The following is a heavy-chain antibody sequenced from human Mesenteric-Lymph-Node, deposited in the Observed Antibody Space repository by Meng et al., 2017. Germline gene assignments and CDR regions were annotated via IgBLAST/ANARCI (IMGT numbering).Heavy chain of an antibody. Sequence: QLRLPQSGPGLVKPSQTLSLPCTVSGGAISSGGYYWSWIRQHPGKGLEWIGYIHDSGSTYYNPSLKSRVTISADTSKNQFSLKLSSVTAADTAVYYCARDNSSGYYGNWGQGTLVTVSS. CDR3: ARDNSSGYYGN. CDR1: GGAISSGGYY. J-gene: IGHJ1*01. CDR2: IHDSGST. V-gene: IGHV4-31*03. D-gene: IGHD3-22*01.